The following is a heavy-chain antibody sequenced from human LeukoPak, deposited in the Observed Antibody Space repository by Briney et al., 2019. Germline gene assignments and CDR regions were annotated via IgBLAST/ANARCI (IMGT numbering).Heavy chain of an antibody. V-gene: IGHV1-8*01. CDR2: MNPNSGNT. D-gene: IGHD1-26*01. J-gene: IGHJ4*02. CDR1: GYTFTSYD. CDR3: ARDLTNSGSYNFDY. Sequence: ASVKVSCKASGYTFTSYDINWVRQATGQGLEWMGWMNPNSGNTGYAQKFQGRVTMTRNTSISTAYMELSRLRSDDTAVYYCARDLTNSGSYNFDYWGQGTLVTVSS.